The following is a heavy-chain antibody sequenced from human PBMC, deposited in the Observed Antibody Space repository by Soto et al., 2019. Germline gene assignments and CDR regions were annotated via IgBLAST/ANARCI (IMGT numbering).Heavy chain of an antibody. CDR1: GFTFSSYG. Sequence: QVQLVESGGGVVQPGRSLRLSCAASGFTFSSYGVHWVRQAPGKGLEWVAVISYDGSNKYYADSVKGRFTISRDNSKNTLYLQMNSLRAEDTAVYYCAKDRGMVRGVFDYWGQGTLVTVSS. J-gene: IGHJ4*02. V-gene: IGHV3-30*18. CDR3: AKDRGMVRGVFDY. CDR2: ISYDGSNK. D-gene: IGHD3-10*01.